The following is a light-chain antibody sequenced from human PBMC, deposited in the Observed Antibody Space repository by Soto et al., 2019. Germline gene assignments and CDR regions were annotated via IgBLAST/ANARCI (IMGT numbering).Light chain of an antibody. CDR3: AVWDDSLIVHWV. V-gene: IGLV1-44*01. CDR2: NNN. Sequence: QSVLTQPPSASGTPGQRVTISCSGSSSNIGSNIVNWYQQLPGTAPKLLIYNNNQRPSGVPDRFSGSKSGTSASLAISGLQSEDEADYYCAVWDDSLIVHWVFGGGTKLTVL. CDR1: SSNIGSNI. J-gene: IGLJ3*02.